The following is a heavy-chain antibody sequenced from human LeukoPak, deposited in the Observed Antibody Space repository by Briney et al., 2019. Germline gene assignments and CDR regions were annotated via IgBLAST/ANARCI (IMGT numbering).Heavy chain of an antibody. CDR2: VHYSGST. J-gene: IGHJ6*03. D-gene: IGHD6-13*01. V-gene: IGHV4-39*07. CDR1: GGSIISGTYY. CDR3: ARRAAAVGTYYMDV. Sequence: PSETLSLTCSVSGGSIISGTYYWAWIRQSPGKGLEWIGTVHYSGSTNYNPSLKSRVTIAVDTSKNQFSLKLSSVTAADTAVYYCARRAAAVGTYYMDVWGKGTTVTASS.